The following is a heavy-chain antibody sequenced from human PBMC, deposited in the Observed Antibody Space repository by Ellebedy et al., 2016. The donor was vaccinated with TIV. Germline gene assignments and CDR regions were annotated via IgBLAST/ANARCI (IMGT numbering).Heavy chain of an antibody. CDR3: ARGDCLNGACYGLFVY. Sequence: GGSLRLSXAASGFSLSNHWMHWVRQVPGKGLVWVSRINMDGRSISYADSVKGRFIISRDNAKNTLYLQMNSLGVEDTAVYYCARGDCLNGACYGLFVYWGQGTLVTVSS. CDR1: GFSLSNHW. CDR2: INMDGRSI. D-gene: IGHD2-8*01. V-gene: IGHV3-74*01. J-gene: IGHJ4*02.